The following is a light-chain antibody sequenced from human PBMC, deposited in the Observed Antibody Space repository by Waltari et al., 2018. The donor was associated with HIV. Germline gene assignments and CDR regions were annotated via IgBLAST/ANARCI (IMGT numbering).Light chain of an antibody. CDR3: QQDGSSPPTWT. CDR1: QSVSSSY. J-gene: IGKJ1*01. Sequence: EIVLTQSPGTLSLSPGERATLSCRASQSVSSSYLACYQQKPGQPPGILIYGASSRATGIPDRFSGSVSGTDFTLTISRLGPEDFTVYYCQQDGSSPPTWTFGQGTKVEIK. CDR2: GAS. V-gene: IGKV3-20*01.